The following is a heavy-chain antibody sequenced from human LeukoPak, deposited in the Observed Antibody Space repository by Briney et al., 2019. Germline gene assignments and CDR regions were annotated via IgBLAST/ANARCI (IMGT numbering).Heavy chain of an antibody. D-gene: IGHD3-9*01. CDR1: GGAISNYY. J-gene: IGHJ4*02. V-gene: IGHV4-59*01. Sequence: SETLSLTCTASGGAISNYYWSWIRQPPGKGLEWIGYIYYSGSTNYKPSLKNRVTISLDTSKNQFSLKLSSVTAADTAVFYCSRPPPAYDILTGYYLINPYYFDYWGQGTLVTVSS. CDR3: SRPPPAYDILTGYYLINPYYFDY. CDR2: IYYSGST.